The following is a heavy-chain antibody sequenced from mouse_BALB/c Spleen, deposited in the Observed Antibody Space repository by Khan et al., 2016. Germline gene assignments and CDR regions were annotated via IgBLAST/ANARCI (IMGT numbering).Heavy chain of an antibody. J-gene: IGHJ3*01. CDR3: APIYYDYEAWFDY. Sequence: QIQLVQSGPELKKPGETVKISCKASGYTFTDYSMHWVKQAPGKGLKWMGWINTETGEPTYADDFKGRFAFSLETSASTAYLQINNLKNEDTATYFCAPIYYDYEAWFDYWGQGTLVTVSA. D-gene: IGHD2-4*01. V-gene: IGHV9-2-1*01. CDR2: INTETGEP. CDR1: GYTFTDYS.